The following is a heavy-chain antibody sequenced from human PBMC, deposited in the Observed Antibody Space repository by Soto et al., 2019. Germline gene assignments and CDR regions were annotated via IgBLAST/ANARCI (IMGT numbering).Heavy chain of an antibody. CDR3: VRTPTSPRKGYYYYGMDV. V-gene: IGHV3-53*01. D-gene: IGHD1-26*01. CDR2: IYSGGST. CDR1: GFTVSSNY. J-gene: IGHJ6*02. Sequence: GGSLRLSCAASGFTVSSNYMSWFRQAPGKGLEWVSVIYSGGSTYYADSVKGRFTISRDNSKNTLYLQMNSLRAEDTAVYYCVRTPTSPRKGYYYYGMDVWGQGTTVTVSS.